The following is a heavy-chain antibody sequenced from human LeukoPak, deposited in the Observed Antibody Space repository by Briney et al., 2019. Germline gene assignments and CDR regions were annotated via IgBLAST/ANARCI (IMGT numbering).Heavy chain of an antibody. Sequence: SETLSLTCAVHGGSFSGYHWNWIRQCPEKGLEWIGEINDRGSTNYNPSPKSRVTLSVDTSRKKFSLRLSAVTAADTAIYYCARDPTTVVTLPYYFDFWGQGTLVTVSS. CDR3: ARDPTTVVTLPYYFDF. D-gene: IGHD4-23*01. J-gene: IGHJ4*02. CDR1: GGSFSGYH. V-gene: IGHV4-34*01. CDR2: INDRGST.